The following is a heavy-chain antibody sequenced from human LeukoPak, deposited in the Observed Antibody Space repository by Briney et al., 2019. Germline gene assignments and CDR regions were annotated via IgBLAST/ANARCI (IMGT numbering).Heavy chain of an antibody. Sequence: GGSLRLSCAASGFSFSSYSMNWVRQAPGRGLEWVSSISYSSNYIYYADSVKGRFTIPRDNARKSLFLQMSSLRAEDTAVYYCARRFSTENYSALDCWGQGTLVTVSS. J-gene: IGHJ4*02. D-gene: IGHD1-7*01. CDR2: ISYSSNYI. V-gene: IGHV3-21*01. CDR3: ARRFSTENYSALDC. CDR1: GFSFSSYS.